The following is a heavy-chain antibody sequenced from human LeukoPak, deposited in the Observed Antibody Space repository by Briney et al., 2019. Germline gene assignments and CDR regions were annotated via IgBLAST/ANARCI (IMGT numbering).Heavy chain of an antibody. D-gene: IGHD3-10*01. J-gene: IGHJ4*03. Sequence: PSQTLSLTCTVSGGSISSGSCYWSWIRQHPGKGLECIGYIYYSGSTYYNPSLKGRVTISVDTSKRQFSLKLSSVTAADTAVYYGARYYFGSGSYFDYWGQGTLVTVSS. CDR1: GGSISSGSCY. CDR2: IYYSGST. CDR3: ARYYFGSGSYFDY. V-gene: IGHV4-31*03.